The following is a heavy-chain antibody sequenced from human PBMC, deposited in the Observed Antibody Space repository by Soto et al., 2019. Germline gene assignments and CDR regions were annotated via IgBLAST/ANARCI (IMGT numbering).Heavy chain of an antibody. J-gene: IGHJ3*01. CDR2: ISGDGSST. CDR3: ARSLPGTYGAFDL. CDR1: EFTFRSYW. D-gene: IGHD1-7*01. Sequence: EVQLVDSGGGLVQPGGSLRLSCAASEFTFRSYWMHWVRQSPGKGLVWVSRISGDGSSTNYADSVKGRFTISRDNAKNPVYLHIDSLRAEDTAVYYCARSLPGTYGAFDLWGQGTMVTVSS. V-gene: IGHV3-74*01.